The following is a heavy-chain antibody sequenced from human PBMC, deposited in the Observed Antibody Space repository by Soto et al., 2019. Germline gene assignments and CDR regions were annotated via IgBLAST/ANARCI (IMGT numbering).Heavy chain of an antibody. CDR1: GFTFSSYG. CDR3: ARGRKDDYGDPGDFDY. Sequence: EVQLVESGGGLVQPGGSVRLSRAASGFTFSSYGMHWVRQAPGKGLEYVSAITGNGGSTYYANSVKGRFTISRDNSKNTLYLQMGSLRADDMAVYYCARGRKDDYGDPGDFDYWGQGTLVTVSS. CDR2: ITGNGGST. V-gene: IGHV3-64*01. J-gene: IGHJ4*02. D-gene: IGHD4-17*01.